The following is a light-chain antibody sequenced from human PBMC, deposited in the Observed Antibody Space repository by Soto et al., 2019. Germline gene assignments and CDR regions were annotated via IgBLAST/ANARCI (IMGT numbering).Light chain of an antibody. CDR3: QSYDSSLSGSYV. CDR2: NNN. Sequence: QSVLTQPPSVSGAPGQRVTISCTGSSSNIGAGYDVHWYQRLPGTAPKVIIYNNNNRPSGVPDRLSGSKSGTSASLAITGRQADDEADYYCQSYDSSLSGSYVFGTGTKLTVL. CDR1: SSNIGAGYD. J-gene: IGLJ1*01. V-gene: IGLV1-40*01.